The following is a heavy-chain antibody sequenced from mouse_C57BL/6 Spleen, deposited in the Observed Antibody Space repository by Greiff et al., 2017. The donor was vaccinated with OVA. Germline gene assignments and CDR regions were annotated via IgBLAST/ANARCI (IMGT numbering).Heavy chain of an antibody. V-gene: IGHV1-64*01. D-gene: IGHD2-2*01. CDR3: ALSTMVTGPFAY. J-gene: IGHJ3*01. Sequence: QVHVKQPGAELVKPGASVKLSCKASGYTFTSYWMHWVKQRPGQGLEWIGMIHPNSGSTNYNEKFKSKATLTVDKSSSTAYMQLSSLTSEDSAVYYCALSTMVTGPFAYWGQGTLVTVSA. CDR1: GYTFTSYW. CDR2: IHPNSGST.